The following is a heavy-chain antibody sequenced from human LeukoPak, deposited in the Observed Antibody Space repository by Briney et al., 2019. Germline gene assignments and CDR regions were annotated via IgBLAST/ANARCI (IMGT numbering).Heavy chain of an antibody. D-gene: IGHD3-10*01. CDR1: GFTFSSYD. CDR3: AKEPYGSGSYYFDY. Sequence: GGSLRLSCAASGFTFSSYDMHWVRQAPGKGLEWVAVISYDGSNKYYADSVKGRFTISRDNSKNTLYLQMNSLRAEDTAVYYCAKEPYGSGSYYFDYWGQGTLVTVSS. V-gene: IGHV3-30*18. J-gene: IGHJ4*02. CDR2: ISYDGSNK.